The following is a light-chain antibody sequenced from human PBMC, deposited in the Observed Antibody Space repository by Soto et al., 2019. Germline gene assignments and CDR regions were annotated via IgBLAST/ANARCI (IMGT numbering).Light chain of an antibody. CDR1: SSDVGSYNL. J-gene: IGLJ2*01. CDR2: EGS. V-gene: IGLV2-23*01. Sequence: QSALTQPASVSGSPGQSITISCTGTSSDVGSYNLVSWYQQHPGKAPKLMIYEGSKRPSGVSNRFSGSKSGNTASLTIYGLQAEDEADYYCCSYAGRNVVFGGGTKLTVL. CDR3: CSYAGRNVV.